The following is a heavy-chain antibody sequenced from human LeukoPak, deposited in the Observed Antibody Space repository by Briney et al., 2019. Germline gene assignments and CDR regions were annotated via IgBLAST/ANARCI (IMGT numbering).Heavy chain of an antibody. V-gene: IGHV4-59*01. Sequence: PSETLSLTCTVSGGSISSYYWSWIRQPPGKGLEWIGYIYYSGSTNYNPSLKSRVTISVDTSKNQFSLKLSSVTAADTAVYYCAIQGFYGYPSYFDYWGQGTLVTVSS. J-gene: IGHJ4*02. D-gene: IGHD5-24*01. CDR3: AIQGFYGYPSYFDY. CDR1: GGSISSYY. CDR2: IYYSGST.